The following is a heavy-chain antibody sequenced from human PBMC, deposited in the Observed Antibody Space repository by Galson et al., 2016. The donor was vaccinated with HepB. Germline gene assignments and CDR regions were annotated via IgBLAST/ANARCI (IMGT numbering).Heavy chain of an antibody. V-gene: IGHV1-69*01. CDR2: IIPLFGTT. D-gene: IGHD3-9*01. J-gene: IGHJ4*02. CDR3: AWGRAGYHPDH. Sequence: QSGAEVKKPGESLKISCKASGDTFSNPGISWVRQAPGQGLEWMGGIIPLFGTTKYSQKFQGRVTITADASRSTAYMELSSLTSDDAAVNYCAWGRAGYHPDHWGRGTLVSVSS. CDR1: GDTFSNPG.